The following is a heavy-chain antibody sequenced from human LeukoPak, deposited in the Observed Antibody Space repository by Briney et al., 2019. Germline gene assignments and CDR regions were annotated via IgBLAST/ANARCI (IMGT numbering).Heavy chain of an antibody. Sequence: ASVKVSCKASGYTFTGYYMHWVRQAPGQGLEWMGWINPNSGGTNYAQKFQGRVTMTRDTSISTAYMELSRLRSDDTAVYYCARDGQAAPHYYYYYMDVWGKGTTVTVSS. CDR2: INPNSGGT. CDR3: ARDGQAAPHYYYYYMDV. V-gene: IGHV1-2*02. J-gene: IGHJ6*03. D-gene: IGHD2-15*01. CDR1: GYTFTGYY.